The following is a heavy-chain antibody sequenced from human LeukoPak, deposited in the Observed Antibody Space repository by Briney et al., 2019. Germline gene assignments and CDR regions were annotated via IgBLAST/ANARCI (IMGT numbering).Heavy chain of an antibody. CDR1: GGTFSSYA. Sequence: EASVKVSCKASGGTFSSYAISWMRQAPGQGLEWMGGIIPIFGTANYAQKFQGRVTITTDESTSTAYMELSSLRSEDTAVYYCARARSPSSGYLLRDHNWFDPWGQGTLVTVSS. CDR2: IIPIFGTA. J-gene: IGHJ5*02. D-gene: IGHD3-22*01. CDR3: ARARSPSSGYLLRDHNWFDP. V-gene: IGHV1-69*05.